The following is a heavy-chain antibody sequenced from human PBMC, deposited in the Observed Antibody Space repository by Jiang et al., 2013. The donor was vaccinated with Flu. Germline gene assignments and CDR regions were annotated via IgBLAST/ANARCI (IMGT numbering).Heavy chain of an antibody. CDR1: GDSVSSNSAS. J-gene: IGHJ4*02. V-gene: IGHV6-1*01. CDR3: TRGAPDLDY. CDR2: TYHRSKWHN. Sequence: SQTLSLTCAISGDSVSSNSASWNWIRQSPPRGLEWLGRTYHRSKWHNDYALSVKSRMTIKPDTSKNQFSLQLNSVTPEDTAVYYCTRGAPDLDYWGQGTPVTVSS.